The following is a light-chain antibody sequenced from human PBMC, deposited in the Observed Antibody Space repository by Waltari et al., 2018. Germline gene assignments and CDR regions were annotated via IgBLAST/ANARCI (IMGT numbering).Light chain of an antibody. J-gene: IGKJ2*01. V-gene: IGKV3-11*01. CDR1: QSVSSY. Sequence: EIVLTQSPATLSLSPGERATLSCRASQSVSSYLAWYQQKPGQAPRILIYDASNRATGIPARFSCSGSGTDFTLTISSLEPEDFAVYYCQQRSNWPPYTFGQGTKLEIK. CDR2: DAS. CDR3: QQRSNWPPYT.